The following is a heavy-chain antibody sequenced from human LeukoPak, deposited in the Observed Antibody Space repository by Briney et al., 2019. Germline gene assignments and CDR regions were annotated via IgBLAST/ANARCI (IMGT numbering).Heavy chain of an antibody. V-gene: IGHV3-48*03. CDR1: GFTFSSYE. CDR2: ISSSGRTI. Sequence: GGSLRLSCAASGFTFSSYEMDWVRQAPGKGLEWVSYISSSGRTIYYADSVQGRFTISRDNAKNSLYLQMNSLRAEDTAVYYCAVMYDLDYWGQGTLVTVSS. D-gene: IGHD3-16*01. CDR3: AVMYDLDY. J-gene: IGHJ4*02.